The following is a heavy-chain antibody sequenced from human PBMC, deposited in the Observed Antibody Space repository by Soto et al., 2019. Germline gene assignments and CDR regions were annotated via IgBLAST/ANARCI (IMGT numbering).Heavy chain of an antibody. CDR2: INHSGST. D-gene: IGHD1-1*01. J-gene: IGHJ4*02. V-gene: IGHV4-34*01. CDR1: GGSFSGYY. CDR3: ARQPRGTAYGERGLYFDY. Sequence: PSETLSLTCAVYGGSFSGYYWSWIRQPPGKGLEWIGEINHSGSTNYNPSLKSRVTISVDTSRNQLSLNLISVTAADTAVYFCARQPRGTAYGERGLYFDYWGQVTLVTVSS.